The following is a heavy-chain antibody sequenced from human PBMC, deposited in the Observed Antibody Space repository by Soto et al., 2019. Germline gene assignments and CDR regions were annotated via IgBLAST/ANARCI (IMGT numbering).Heavy chain of an antibody. V-gene: IGHV4-30-4*01. Sequence: QVQLQESGPGLVKPSQTLSLTCTVSGGSISSGDYYWSWIRQPPGKGLEWIGYIYYSGSTYYNPSLKSRVTISVDTSKSQFSLKLSSVTAADTAVYYCARGADSSGFWFDPWGQGTLVTVSS. CDR2: IYYSGST. D-gene: IGHD3-22*01. CDR3: ARGADSSGFWFDP. CDR1: GGSISSGDYY. J-gene: IGHJ5*02.